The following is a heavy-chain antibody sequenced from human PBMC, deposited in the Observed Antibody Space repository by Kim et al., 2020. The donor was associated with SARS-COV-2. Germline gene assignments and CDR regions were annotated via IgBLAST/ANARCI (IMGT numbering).Heavy chain of an antibody. V-gene: IGHV3-48*02. CDR1: GFTFRSYS. J-gene: IGHJ6*02. CDR2: ISSSSSTI. Sequence: GGSLRLSCAASGFTFRSYSMNWVRQAPGEGLEWISYISSSSSTIYYADSVKGRFTISRDNAKNSLFLYMNSLRDDDTAVYYCARDCSGGSCYSAYIYYYAMDVWGQGTTVTVSS. D-gene: IGHD2-15*01. CDR3: ARDCSGGSCYSAYIYYYAMDV.